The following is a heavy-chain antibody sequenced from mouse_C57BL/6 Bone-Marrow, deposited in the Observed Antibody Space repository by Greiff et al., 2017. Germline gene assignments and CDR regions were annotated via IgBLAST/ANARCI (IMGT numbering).Heavy chain of an antibody. CDR2: ISYDGSN. CDR1: GYSITSGYY. V-gene: IGHV3-6*01. D-gene: IGHD1-1*01. CDR3: ARRKYGGGDY. J-gene: IGHJ2*01. Sequence: EVQRVESGPGLVKPSQSLSLTCSVTGYSITSGYYWNWIRQLPGNKLEWMGYISYDGSNNYNPSLKNRISITRDTSKNQFFLKLNSVTTEDTATYYCARRKYGGGDYWGQGTTLTVSS.